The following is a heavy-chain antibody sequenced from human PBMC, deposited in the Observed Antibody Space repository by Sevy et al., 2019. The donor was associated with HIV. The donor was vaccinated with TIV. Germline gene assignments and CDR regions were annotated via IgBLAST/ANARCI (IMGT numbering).Heavy chain of an antibody. CDR2: IYAGGST. V-gene: IGHV3-53*01. CDR1: GFKVSDNY. D-gene: IGHD3-22*01. CDR3: TTHASDFDSSGYLERDAFDI. Sequence: GGSLRLSCAASGFKVSDNYMNWVRQAPGKGLEWVSVIYAGGSTYYADSVKGRFTISRDNSKNTLYLQMNSLRAEDTAVYYCTTHASDFDSSGYLERDAFDIWGQGTMVTVSS. J-gene: IGHJ3*02.